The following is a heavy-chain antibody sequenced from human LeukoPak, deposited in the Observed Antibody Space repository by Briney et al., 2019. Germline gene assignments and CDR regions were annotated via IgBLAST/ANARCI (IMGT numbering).Heavy chain of an antibody. Sequence: GASVKVSCKASGYTFTGYYMHWVRQAPGQGLEWMGWINPNSGGTNYAQKFQGRVTMTRDTSISTAYMELSRLRSDDTAVYYCARQKGPIVGATTEDYFDYWGQGTLVTVSS. CDR2: INPNSGGT. CDR1: GYTFTGYY. V-gene: IGHV1-2*02. J-gene: IGHJ4*02. CDR3: ARQKGPIVGATTEDYFDY. D-gene: IGHD1-26*01.